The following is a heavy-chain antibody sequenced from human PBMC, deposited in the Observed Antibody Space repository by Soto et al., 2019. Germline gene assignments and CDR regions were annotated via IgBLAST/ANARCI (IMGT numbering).Heavy chain of an antibody. CDR1: GGSISSYY. J-gene: IGHJ6*02. CDR3: ATDPTRGDYYYYYGIEV. Sequence: SETLSLTCTVSGGSISSYYWSWIRQPAGKGLEWIGRIYTSGSTNYNPSLKSRVTMSVDTSKNQFSLKLSSVTAADTAVYYCATDPTRGDYYYYYGIEVWGQGTTVTVSS. V-gene: IGHV4-4*07. CDR2: IYTSGST.